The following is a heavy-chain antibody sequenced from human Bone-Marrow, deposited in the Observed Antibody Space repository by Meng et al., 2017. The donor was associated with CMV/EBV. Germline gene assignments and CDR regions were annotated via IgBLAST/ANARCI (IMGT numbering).Heavy chain of an antibody. CDR3: ARDGRYCSSTSCSYNWFDP. Sequence: SVKVSCKASGGTFSSSAISWVRQAPGQGLEWMGGIIPILGIANYAQKFQGRVTITADKSTSTAYMELSSLRSEDTAVYYCARDGRYCSSTSCSYNWFDPWGQGTLVTVSS. J-gene: IGHJ5*02. V-gene: IGHV1-69*10. CDR1: GGTFSSSA. D-gene: IGHD2-2*01. CDR2: IIPILGIA.